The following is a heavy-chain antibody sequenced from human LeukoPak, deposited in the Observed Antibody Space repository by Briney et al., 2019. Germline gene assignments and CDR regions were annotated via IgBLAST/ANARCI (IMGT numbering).Heavy chain of an antibody. D-gene: IGHD1-26*01. J-gene: IGHJ5*02. V-gene: IGHV3-23*01. CDR3: ANFQTVGVKSFEH. CDR1: GFIFSDYA. CDR2: ISGPGTST. Sequence: GGSLRLSCAASGFIFSDYALHWVRQAPGKGLEWVSGISGPGTSTYYADSVKGRFTISRDNAKNSLYLQMESLRVEDTAVYYCANFQTVGVKSFEHWGQGTLVTVSS.